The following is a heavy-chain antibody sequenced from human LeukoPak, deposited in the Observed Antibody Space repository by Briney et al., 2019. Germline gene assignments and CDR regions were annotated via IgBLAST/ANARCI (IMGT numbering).Heavy chain of an antibody. V-gene: IGHV4-39*01. D-gene: IGHD4-11*01. CDR1: GGSISSSSYY. Sequence: SETLSLTCTVSGGSISSSSYYWGWIRQPPGKGLEWIGSIYYSGSTYYNPSLKSRVTISVDTSKNQFSLKLSSVTAADTAVYYCAGQRLTTADYWGQGTLVTVSS. CDR3: AGQRLTTADY. CDR2: IYYSGST. J-gene: IGHJ4*02.